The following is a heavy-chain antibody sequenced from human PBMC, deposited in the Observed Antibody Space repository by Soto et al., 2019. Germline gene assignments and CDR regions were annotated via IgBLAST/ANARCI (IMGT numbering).Heavy chain of an antibody. J-gene: IGHJ4*02. D-gene: IGHD3-3*01. CDR3: ARVLRDFWSGYHSHYFDY. CDR2: INSDGSST. Sequence: GGSLRLSCAASGFTFSSYWMHWVRQAPGKGLVWVSRINSDGSSTSYADSVKGRFTISRDNAKNTLYLQMNSLRAEDTAVYYCARVLRDFWSGYHSHYFDYWGQGTLVTVSS. CDR1: GFTFSSYW. V-gene: IGHV3-74*01.